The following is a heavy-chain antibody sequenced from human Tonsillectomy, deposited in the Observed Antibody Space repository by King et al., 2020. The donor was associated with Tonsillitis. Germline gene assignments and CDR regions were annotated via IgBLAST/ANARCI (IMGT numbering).Heavy chain of an antibody. CDR1: GFTFSTYA. J-gene: IGHJ4*02. CDR3: ARDLAIFGVDNPDY. V-gene: IGHV3-30*01. D-gene: IGHD3-3*01. CDR2: ISYDGSNK. Sequence: VQLVESGGGVVQPGRSLRLSCAASGFTFSTYALHWVRQAPGKGLEWVALISYDGSNKYHADSVKGRFTISRDNSKNTLYLQMNSLRAEDTAVYYCARDLAIFGVDNPDYWGQGTLVTVSS.